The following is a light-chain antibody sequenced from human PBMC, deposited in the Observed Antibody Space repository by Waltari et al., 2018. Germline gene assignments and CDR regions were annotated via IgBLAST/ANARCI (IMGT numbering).Light chain of an antibody. J-gene: IGKJ4*01. Sequence: EIVFTQSPATLSLSPGERATLSCRSSESISSFLAWYQQKPCQAPRLLISDASNRATGIPARFSGRGSGTDFTLTISSLEFGDLGVYYCQQRHKWPLTFGAGTKVEI. CDR3: QQRHKWPLT. CDR2: DAS. V-gene: IGKV3-11*01. CDR1: ESISSF.